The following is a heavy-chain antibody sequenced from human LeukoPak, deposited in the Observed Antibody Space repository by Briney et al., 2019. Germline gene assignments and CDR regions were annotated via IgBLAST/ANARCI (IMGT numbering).Heavy chain of an antibody. J-gene: IGHJ4*02. CDR2: IIPILGTA. V-gene: IGHV1-69*13. D-gene: IGHD5-18*01. Sequence: SVKVSCKASGGTFSSYAISWVRQAPGQGLEWMGGIIPILGTANYAQKFQGRVTITADESTSTAYMELSSLRSEDTAVYYCARSGYSYGPYYFDYWGQGTLVTVSS. CDR1: GGTFSSYA. CDR3: ARSGYSYGPYYFDY.